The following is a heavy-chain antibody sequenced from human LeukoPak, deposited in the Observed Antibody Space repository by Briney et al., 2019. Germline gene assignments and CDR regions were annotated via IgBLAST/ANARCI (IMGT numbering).Heavy chain of an antibody. Sequence: QAGGSLRLPCAASGFNFNSYWMHWVRQAPGKGLVWVSCINGDGSNTRYADSVKGRFTISRDNAKNTLYLQVNSLRAEDTAVYYCARTPRLDYWGQGTLVTVSS. J-gene: IGHJ4*02. V-gene: IGHV3-74*01. CDR3: ARTPRLDY. CDR1: GFNFNSYW. CDR2: INGDGSNT.